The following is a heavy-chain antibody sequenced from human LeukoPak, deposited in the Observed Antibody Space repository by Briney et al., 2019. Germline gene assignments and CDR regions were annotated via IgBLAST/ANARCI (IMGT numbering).Heavy chain of an antibody. CDR1: GFIVSSFA. J-gene: IGHJ4*02. CDR2: ISHDGSKK. CDR3: ARGRGYYYDSPGPYEGSLYN. Sequence: GRSLRLSCEASGFIVSSFAMHWVRQAPGKGLEWVAYISHDGSKKNYADSVKGRFMMSRDDSKNTLYLQMSSLRPEDTAVYYCARGRGYYYDSPGPYEGSLYNRGQGTLVTVSS. V-gene: IGHV3-30*04. D-gene: IGHD3-9*01.